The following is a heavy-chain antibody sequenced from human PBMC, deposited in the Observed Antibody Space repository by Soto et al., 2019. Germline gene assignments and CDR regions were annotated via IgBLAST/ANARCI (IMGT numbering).Heavy chain of an antibody. Sequence: QVQLQESGPGLVKPSQTLSLTCTVSGGSISSGGYYWSWIRQHPGKGLEWIGYIYYSGITYYNPSLKSRVTISVDTSKSQFSLKLSSVTAADTAVYYCAIYDSSGARGFQHWGQGTLVTVSS. J-gene: IGHJ1*01. V-gene: IGHV4-31*03. CDR2: IYYSGIT. CDR3: AIYDSSGARGFQH. CDR1: GGSISSGGYY. D-gene: IGHD3-22*01.